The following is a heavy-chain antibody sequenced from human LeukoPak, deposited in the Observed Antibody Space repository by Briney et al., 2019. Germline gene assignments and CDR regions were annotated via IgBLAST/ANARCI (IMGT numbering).Heavy chain of an antibody. D-gene: IGHD3-10*01. CDR1: GFTFSSYG. Sequence: GGSLRLSCAASGFTFSSYGMHWVRQAPGKGLEWVAVISYDGSNKYYADSVKGRFTFSRDNSKNTLYLQMNSLRAEDTAVYYCAKAQTGGSGSYVLHFDYWGQGTLVTVSS. CDR2: ISYDGSNK. CDR3: AKAQTGGSGSYVLHFDY. J-gene: IGHJ4*02. V-gene: IGHV3-30*18.